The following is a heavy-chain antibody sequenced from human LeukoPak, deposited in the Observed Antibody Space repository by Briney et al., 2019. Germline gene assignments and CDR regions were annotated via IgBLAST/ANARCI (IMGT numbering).Heavy chain of an antibody. D-gene: IGHD4-17*01. Sequence: GGSLRLSCAASGFTFRTYGMHWVRQAPGKGLEWVSGISWNSGSIGYADSVKGRFTISRDNAKNSLYLQMNSLRAEDTALYYCAKVSAYGTFDAFDIWGQGTMVTVSS. CDR1: GFTFRTYG. CDR3: AKVSAYGTFDAFDI. CDR2: ISWNSGSI. V-gene: IGHV3-9*01. J-gene: IGHJ3*02.